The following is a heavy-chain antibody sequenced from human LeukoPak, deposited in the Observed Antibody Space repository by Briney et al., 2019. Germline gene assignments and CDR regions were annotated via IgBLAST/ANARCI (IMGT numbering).Heavy chain of an antibody. Sequence: PSETLSLTCTVSGGSISTFYWNWIRQPAGKGLEWIGRIHTSGSTKYNPSLKSRVSISVDKSNNQFSLRLNSVTAADTAMYYCARALPNTDNSNWAFDIWGQGTMVTVSS. CDR3: ARALPNTDNSNWAFDI. CDR1: GGSISTFY. D-gene: IGHD5-18*01. J-gene: IGHJ3*02. V-gene: IGHV4-4*07. CDR2: IHTSGST.